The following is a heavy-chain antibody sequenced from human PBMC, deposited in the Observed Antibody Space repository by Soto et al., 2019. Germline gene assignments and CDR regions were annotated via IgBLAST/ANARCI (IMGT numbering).Heavy chain of an antibody. D-gene: IGHD3-3*01. J-gene: IGHJ5*02. Sequence: SETLSLTCAVSGGSISTSNWWSWVRQPPGKGLEWIGEVYRTGSTNYNPSLESRLTISVDTSKNQFSLKLSSVTAADTAVYHCARGPPIFGVVNWFDPWGQGTLVTVSS. CDR1: GGSISTSNW. CDR3: ARGPPIFGVVNWFDP. V-gene: IGHV4-4*02. CDR2: VYRTGST.